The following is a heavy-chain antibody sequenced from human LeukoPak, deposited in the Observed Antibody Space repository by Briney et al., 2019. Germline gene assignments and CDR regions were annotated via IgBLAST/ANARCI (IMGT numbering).Heavy chain of an antibody. J-gene: IGHJ4*02. Sequence: AGGSLRLSCAASGFTFNTFNMNWVRQAPGKGLEWVSSITSGGDYICYADSVKGRFTTSRDNAKNSLSLQLNSLRVEDTAVYYCARGHYDVLAASYKWTPDYWGQGTLVTVSS. CDR3: ARGHYDVLAASYKWTPDY. CDR2: ITSGGDYI. V-gene: IGHV3-21*01. D-gene: IGHD3-9*01. CDR1: GFTFNTFN.